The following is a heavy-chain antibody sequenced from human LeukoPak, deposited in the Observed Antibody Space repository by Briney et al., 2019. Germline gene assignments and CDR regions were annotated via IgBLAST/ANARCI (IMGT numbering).Heavy chain of an antibody. V-gene: IGHV4-59*01. CDR2: IYYTGST. J-gene: IGHJ3*02. CDR3: ARDYSMTHAFDI. D-gene: IGHD1-26*01. CDR1: GGSMSDYY. Sequence: SETLSLTCTVSGGSMSDYYWSWIRQPPGKGLEWIGYIYYTGSTNYNPSLKSRVTISIDTSKNQFSLKLSSVTAADTALYYCARDYSMTHAFDIWGQGALVTVSS.